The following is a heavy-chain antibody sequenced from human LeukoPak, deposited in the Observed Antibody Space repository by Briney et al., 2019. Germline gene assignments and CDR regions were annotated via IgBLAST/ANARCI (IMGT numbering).Heavy chain of an antibody. CDR3: ARGLSYDGDDY. CDR1: GYTFTSYY. J-gene: IGHJ4*02. D-gene: IGHD3-22*01. CDR2: INPSDDST. Sequence: ASVKVSCKASGYTFTSYYMHWVRQAPGQGLQWMGLINPSDDSTTYAQKFQGRVTMTRDMSTSTVYMELSSLRSEDTAIYYCARGLSYDGDDYWGQGTLVTVSS. V-gene: IGHV1-46*01.